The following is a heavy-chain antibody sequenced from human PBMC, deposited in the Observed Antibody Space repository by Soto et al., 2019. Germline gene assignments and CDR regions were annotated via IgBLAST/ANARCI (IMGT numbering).Heavy chain of an antibody. J-gene: IGHJ4*02. V-gene: IGHV3-74*01. CDR1: GFTFSDAW. CDR3: ARALVGGLDY. Sequence: EVQLVESGGGLVQPGGSLRLSCAASGFTFSDAWMHWVRQAPGKGLVWVSRTDTDGGSTGYPDSVKGRFTISGDNAKNTLYLQMNSLRAEDTAVYYCARALVGGLDYWGPGTLVTVSS. D-gene: IGHD2-2*01. CDR2: TDTDGGST.